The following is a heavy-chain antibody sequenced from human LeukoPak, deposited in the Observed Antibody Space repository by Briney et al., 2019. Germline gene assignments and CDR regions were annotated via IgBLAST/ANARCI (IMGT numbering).Heavy chain of an antibody. CDR1: GGSISSTTSY. V-gene: IGHV4-39*01. CDR3: ARHGSTDYFDY. J-gene: IGHJ4*02. Sequence: SETLSLTCAVSGGSISSTTSYWGWIRQPPGKGLEWIGRIYYSGSTFYNPSLKSRVTISVDTSKNQLSLRLSSVTAADTAVYYCARHGSTDYFDYWGQGALVTVSS. D-gene: IGHD2-2*03. CDR2: IYYSGST.